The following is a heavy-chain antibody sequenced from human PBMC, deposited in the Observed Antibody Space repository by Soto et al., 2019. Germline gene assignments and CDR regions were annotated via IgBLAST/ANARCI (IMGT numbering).Heavy chain of an antibody. J-gene: IGHJ6*03. CDR2: IYHSGST. CDR1: SGSISSSNW. V-gene: IGHV4-4*02. Sequence: QVQLQESGPGLVKPSGTLSLTCAVSSGSISSSNWWSWVRQPPGKGLEWIGEIYHSGSTNYNPSLQSPVTLSVDKSKIQFSLTLSSVTAADTAVYYCATRSPPYDFWSGYYTGSSYYYYMDVWGKGTTVTVSS. D-gene: IGHD3-3*01. CDR3: ATRSPPYDFWSGYYTGSSYYYYMDV.